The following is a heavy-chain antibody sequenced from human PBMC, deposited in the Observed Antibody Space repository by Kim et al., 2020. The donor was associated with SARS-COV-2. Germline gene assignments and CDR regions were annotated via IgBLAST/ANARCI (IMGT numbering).Heavy chain of an antibody. J-gene: IGHJ6*02. D-gene: IGHD6-13*01. Sequence: SETLSLTCAVSGGSISSSNWWSWVRQPPGKGLEWIGEIYHSGSTNYNPSLKSRVTISVDKSKNQFSLKLSSVTAADTAVYYCARGKQQLVLCGMDVWGQGTTVTVSS. CDR3: ARGKQQLVLCGMDV. V-gene: IGHV4-4*02. CDR1: GGSISSSNW. CDR2: IYHSGST.